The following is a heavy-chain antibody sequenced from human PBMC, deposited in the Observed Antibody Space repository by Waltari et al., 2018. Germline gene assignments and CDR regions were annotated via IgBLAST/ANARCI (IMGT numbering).Heavy chain of an antibody. J-gene: IGHJ5*02. CDR2: INPNSGGT. V-gene: IGHV1-2*06. Sequence: QVQLVQSGAEVKKPGASVKVSCRASGYTFTGHYMHWVRPAPGQGREWMGRINPNSGGTNYAQKCQGSVTMTRDTSISTAYMELSRLRSDDTAVYYCARGWLDSNWFDPWGQGTLVTVSS. CDR1: GYTFTGHY. D-gene: IGHD6-19*01. CDR3: ARGWLDSNWFDP.